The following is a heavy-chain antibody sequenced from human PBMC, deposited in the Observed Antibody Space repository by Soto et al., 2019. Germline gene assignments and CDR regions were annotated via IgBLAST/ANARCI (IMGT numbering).Heavy chain of an antibody. D-gene: IGHD3-3*01. CDR3: ARAISYDFWSGYYNY. J-gene: IGHJ4*02. CDR1: GYTFTSYA. V-gene: IGHV1-3*01. CDR2: INAGNGNT. Sequence: QVQLVQSGAEVKKPGASVKVSCKASGYTFTSYAMHWVRQAPGQRLEWMGWINAGNGNTKYSQKFQGRVTITRDTSASTAYMELRSLRSEDTAVYYCARAISYDFWSGYYNYWGQGTLVTVSS.